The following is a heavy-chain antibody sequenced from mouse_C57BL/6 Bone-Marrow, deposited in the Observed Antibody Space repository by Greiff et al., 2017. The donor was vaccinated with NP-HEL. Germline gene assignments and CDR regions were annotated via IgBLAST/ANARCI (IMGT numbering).Heavy chain of an antibody. CDR2: IDPGGGGT. CDR3: ARHGFERLFAD. D-gene: IGHD3-2*02. V-gene: IGHV14-2*01. Sequence: EVLLQQSGAELVKPGASVKLSCTASGYTFTDYYMHWVKQRPGQGLEWIGWIDPGGGGTNYTQKFKGKATITVDKSSNTAYLLLSSLTSEDTAVYYCARHGFERLFADWGTGTTVTVSS. CDR1: GYTFTDYY. J-gene: IGHJ1*03.